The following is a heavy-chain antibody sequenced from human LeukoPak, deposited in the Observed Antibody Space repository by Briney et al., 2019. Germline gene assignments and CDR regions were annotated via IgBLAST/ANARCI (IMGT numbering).Heavy chain of an antibody. V-gene: IGHV4-39*01. CDR1: GGSISSSNYY. J-gene: IGHJ4*02. Sequence: SETLSLTCTVSGGSISSSNYYWGWIRQPPGKGLEWIGSIYYSGSTYYSPSLKSRVALSVDTSKNQFSLKLSSVTAADTAVYYCARQSAAGSGYDYWGQGTPVTVSS. D-gene: IGHD6-13*01. CDR3: ARQSAAGSGYDY. CDR2: IYYSGST.